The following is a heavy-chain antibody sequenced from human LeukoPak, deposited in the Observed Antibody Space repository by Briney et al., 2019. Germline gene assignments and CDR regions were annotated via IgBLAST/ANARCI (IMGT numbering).Heavy chain of an antibody. CDR3: AKGGLQQGFDY. V-gene: IGHV3-23*01. Sequence: GGSLRLSCAASGFTFNSYAMSWVRQVPGKGLEWVSAICGSGSTTHYADSVDGRFTLSRDNSKNTLYLQMNSLRAEDTAIYYCAKGGLQQGFDYWGQGTLVTVSS. CDR1: GFTFNSYA. D-gene: IGHD1-1*01. J-gene: IGHJ4*02. CDR2: ICGSGSTT.